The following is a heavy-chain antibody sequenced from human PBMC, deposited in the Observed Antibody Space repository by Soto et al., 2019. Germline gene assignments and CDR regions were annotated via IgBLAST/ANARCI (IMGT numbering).Heavy chain of an antibody. CDR3: ARDKGYSFDY. CDR2: IYYSGST. J-gene: IGHJ4*02. CDR1: GGSISSYY. Sequence: PSETLSLTCTVSGGSISSYYWSWIRQPPGKGLEWIGYIYYSGSTNYNPSLKSRVTISVDTSKNQFSLKLSSVTAADTAVYYCARDKGYSFDYWGQGTLVTVSS. V-gene: IGHV4-59*01. D-gene: IGHD3-22*01.